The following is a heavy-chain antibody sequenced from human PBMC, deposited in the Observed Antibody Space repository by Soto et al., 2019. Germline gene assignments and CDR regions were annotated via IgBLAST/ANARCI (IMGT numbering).Heavy chain of an antibody. V-gene: IGHV3-66*01. J-gene: IGHJ4*02. CDR3: ARYSSGWGNTYFDY. Sequence: EVQLVESGGDLVQPGGSLRLYCAASGFTVSSNYMSWVRQAPGKGLEWVSVIDSGGSTYYADSVKGRFTISRDNSKNTLYLQMNSLRAEDTAVYYCARYSSGWGNTYFDYWGQGTLVTVSS. D-gene: IGHD6-19*01. CDR1: GFTVSSNY. CDR2: IDSGGST.